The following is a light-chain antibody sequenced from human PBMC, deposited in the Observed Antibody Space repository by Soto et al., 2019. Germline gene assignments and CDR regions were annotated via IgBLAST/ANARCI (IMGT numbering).Light chain of an antibody. V-gene: IGKV3-20*01. CDR2: RVS. CDR1: QSINNNF. Sequence: EIVLTQSPGTLSLSPGETATLSCRASQSINNNFLAWYQQRPGQAPRLLIFRVSSRASGIPDKFRGSGSGTDFTLTITRLEPEDIALYYCQQYTNLPRTFGQGTKVEIK. CDR3: QQYTNLPRT. J-gene: IGKJ1*01.